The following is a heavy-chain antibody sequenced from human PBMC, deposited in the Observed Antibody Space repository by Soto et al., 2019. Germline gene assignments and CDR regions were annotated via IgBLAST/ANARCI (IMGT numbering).Heavy chain of an antibody. CDR1: GGTFSTHA. CDR3: ARAAFRSGYYGYYYGMDV. CDR2: IIPTLGTP. Sequence: QVQLVQSGAEVKKPGSSVKVSCKASGGTFSTHAISWVRQAPGQGLEWLGGIIPTLGTPNYAQKFQGTGTVTADKYTSTAYMELSRLTPEDTAVYYCARAAFRSGYYGYYYGMDVWGQGAAVNV. V-gene: IGHV1-69*06. D-gene: IGHD3-3*01. J-gene: IGHJ6*02.